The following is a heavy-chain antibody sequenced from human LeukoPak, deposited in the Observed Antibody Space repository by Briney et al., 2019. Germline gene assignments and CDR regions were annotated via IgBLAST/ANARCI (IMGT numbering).Heavy chain of an antibody. CDR2: ISAYNGNT. CDR1: GYTFTSYG. V-gene: IGHV1-18*04. J-gene: IGHJ4*02. CDR3: ARDTPNDILTGYNNSDY. Sequence: ASVKVSCKASGYTFTSYGISWVRQAPGQGLEWMGWISAYNGNTNYAQKLQGRVTMTTDTSTSTAYMELRSLRSDDTAVYYCARDTPNDILTGYNNSDYWGQGTLVTVSS. D-gene: IGHD3-9*01.